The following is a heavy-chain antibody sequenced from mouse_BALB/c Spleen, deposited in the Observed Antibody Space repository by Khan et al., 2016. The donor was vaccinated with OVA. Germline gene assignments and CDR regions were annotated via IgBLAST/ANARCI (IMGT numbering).Heavy chain of an antibody. V-gene: IGHV3-8*02. CDR1: GDSITSGY. Sequence: EVQLQESGPSLVKPSQTLSLTCSVTGDSITSGYWNWIRKFPGNKLEYMGYMIYSGNTYYNPSLNSRISITRHPSKTQNYLQLNSVTTEDTATIYCARSTYSYAFAYWGQGTLVTVSA. CDR3: ARSTYSYAFAY. CDR2: MIYSGNT. D-gene: IGHD2-12*01. J-gene: IGHJ3*01.